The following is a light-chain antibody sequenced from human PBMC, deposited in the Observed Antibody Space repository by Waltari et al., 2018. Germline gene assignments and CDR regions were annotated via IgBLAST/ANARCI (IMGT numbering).Light chain of an antibody. CDR1: QSISSY. V-gene: IGKV1-39*01. CDR3: QQSYSTPYT. CDR2: AAA. Sequence: DIQMTQSPSSLSASVVDRVTITCRASQSISSYLNCYQQKPGKAPKLLIYAAASLQSGVPSRFSGSGSGTDFTLTISSLQPEDFATYYCQQSYSTPYTFGQGTKLEIK. J-gene: IGKJ2*01.